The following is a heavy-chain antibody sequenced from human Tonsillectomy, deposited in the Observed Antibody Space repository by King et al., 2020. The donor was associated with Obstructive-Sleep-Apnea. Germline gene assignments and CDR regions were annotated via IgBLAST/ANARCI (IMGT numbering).Heavy chain of an antibody. V-gene: IGHV4-59*01. CDR1: GGSINNSY. CDR3: VRRSTTGRGNWFDP. D-gene: IGHD1-1*01. J-gene: IGHJ5*02. CDR2: VSHTGNT. Sequence: VQLQESGPGLVRPLETLSLICTVSGGSINNSYWSWIRQPPGRRLEWIAYVSHTGNTHYNPSLRSRTTITVDTSKNQFSLKLKSVTTADTAVYYCVRRSTTGRGNWFDPWGQGTLVTVSS.